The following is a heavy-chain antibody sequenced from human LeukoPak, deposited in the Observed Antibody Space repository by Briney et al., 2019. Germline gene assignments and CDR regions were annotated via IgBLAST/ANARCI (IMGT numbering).Heavy chain of an antibody. D-gene: IGHD6-6*01. V-gene: IGHV3-66*01. J-gene: IGHJ4*02. Sequence: PGGSLRLSCAAFGFTFSDAWMSWVRQAPGKGLEWVSVIHTGGSTNYAGSVKDRFTISRDNSKNTLYLQMNSLRAEDTAVYYCARGYSGSSQPFEYWGQGTPVTVSS. CDR2: IHTGGST. CDR1: GFTFSDAW. CDR3: ARGYSGSSQPFEY.